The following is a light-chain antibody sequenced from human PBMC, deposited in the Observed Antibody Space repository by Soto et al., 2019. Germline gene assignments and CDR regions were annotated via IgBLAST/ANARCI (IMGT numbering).Light chain of an antibody. Sequence: QSVLTQPPSVSGAPGQRVTISCTGSDSNIGAGYDVHWYQQLPGTAPKVLIESDNNRASGVPDRFSGSKSGTSGSLAITGLQAEDEADYYCQSYDASLSGSVFGGGTKVTVL. V-gene: IGLV1-40*01. CDR1: DSNIGAGYD. CDR2: SDN. J-gene: IGLJ3*02. CDR3: QSYDASLSGSV.